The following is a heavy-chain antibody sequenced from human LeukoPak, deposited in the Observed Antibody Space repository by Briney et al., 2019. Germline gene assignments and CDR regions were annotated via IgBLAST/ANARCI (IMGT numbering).Heavy chain of an antibody. Sequence: MASETLSLTCAVYGGSFSGYYWSWIRQPAGKGLEWIGRIYSDGTITYNPSLQSRLTMSIDTSKNQFSLKLSFVTAADTAVYYCARDSGTTGEVKSDPWGQGTLVTVSS. J-gene: IGHJ5*02. CDR2: IYSDGTI. CDR3: ARDSGTTGEVKSDP. D-gene: IGHD4-17*01. CDR1: GGSFSGYY. V-gene: IGHV4-4*07.